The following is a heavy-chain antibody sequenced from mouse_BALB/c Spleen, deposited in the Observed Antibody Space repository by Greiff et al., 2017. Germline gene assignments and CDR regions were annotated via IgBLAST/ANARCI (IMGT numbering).Heavy chain of an antibody. CDR3: ARWGFDY. Sequence: QVQLKQSAAELARPGASVKMSCKASGYTFTSYWMHWVKQRPGQGLEWIGYINPSTGYTEYNQKFKDKATLTADKSSSTAYMQLSSLTSEDSAVYYCARWGFDYWGQGTTLTVSS. CDR2: INPSTGYT. V-gene: IGHV1-4*02. J-gene: IGHJ2*01. CDR1: GYTFTSYW.